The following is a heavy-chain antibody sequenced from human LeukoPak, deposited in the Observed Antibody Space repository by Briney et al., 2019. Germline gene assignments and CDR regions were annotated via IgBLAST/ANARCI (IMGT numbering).Heavy chain of an antibody. CDR3: ARYCGDDRCYDP. D-gene: IGHD2-2*01. CDR2: IKSKTDGGTT. V-gene: IGHV3-15*01. Sequence: GGSLRLSCAASGFSVSNAWMTWVRQAPGKGLEWVGRIKSKTDGGTTDYAAPVKGRFTFSRDDSKNTLYLQMSSLKTEDTAVYYCARYCGDDRCYDPWGQGTLVTVSS. CDR1: GFSVSNAW. J-gene: IGHJ5*02.